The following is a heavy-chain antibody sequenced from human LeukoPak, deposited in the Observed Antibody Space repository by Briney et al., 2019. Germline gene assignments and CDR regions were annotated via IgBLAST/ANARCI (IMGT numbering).Heavy chain of an antibody. Sequence: GGSLRLSCAASGFTVSSNYMNWVRQASGKGLEWVSVIDSGGRTFYADSVKGRFTISRDNSKNTLYLQMNSLRAEDTAVYYCARGHYYDSSGLDYWGQGTLVTVSS. J-gene: IGHJ4*02. V-gene: IGHV3-66*02. CDR2: IDSGGRT. CDR1: GFTVSSNY. D-gene: IGHD3-22*01. CDR3: ARGHYYDSSGLDY.